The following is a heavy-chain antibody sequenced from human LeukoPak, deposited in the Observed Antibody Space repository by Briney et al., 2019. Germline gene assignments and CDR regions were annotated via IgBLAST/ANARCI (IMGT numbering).Heavy chain of an antibody. Sequence: SETLSLTCAVYGGSFSGYYWSWIRQPPGKGLEWIGEINHSGSTNYNPSLKSRVTISVDTSKNQFSLKLSSVTAADTAVYYCAKTPGGGTDYWGQGTLVTVS. CDR3: AKTPGGGTDY. CDR1: GGSFSGYY. J-gene: IGHJ4*02. CDR2: INHSGST. V-gene: IGHV4-34*01. D-gene: IGHD1-14*01.